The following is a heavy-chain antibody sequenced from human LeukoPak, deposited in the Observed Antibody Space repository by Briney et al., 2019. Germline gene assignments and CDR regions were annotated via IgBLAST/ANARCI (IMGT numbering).Heavy chain of an antibody. CDR2: IIDTGST. J-gene: IGHJ5*02. CDR3: ARSSLTGGWFDP. CDR1: GGSINKYY. Sequence: SETLSLTCTVSGGSINKYYWSWIRQPPGKGLEWIGYIIDTGSTNYKPSLKTRLTMSVDVSKNQISLKLSSVTAADTAVYYCARSSLTGGWFDPWGQGTLVTVSS. D-gene: IGHD7-27*01. V-gene: IGHV4-59*01.